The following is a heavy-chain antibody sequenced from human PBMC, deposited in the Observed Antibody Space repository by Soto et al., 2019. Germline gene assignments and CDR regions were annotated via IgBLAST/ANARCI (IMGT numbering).Heavy chain of an antibody. J-gene: IGHJ6*02. CDR3: SRDGDYYGLDV. D-gene: IGHD3-3*01. Sequence: GGSLRLSCSFSGFTSGDYGLTWVRQAPGKGLERVGFTTSPAYGGTTEYAASVKGRFIISRDYSKSVAYLQMNSLQTEDTAIYYCSRDGDYYGLDVWGRGTTVTVSS. CDR1: GFTSGDYG. CDR2: TTSPAYGGTT. V-gene: IGHV3-49*04.